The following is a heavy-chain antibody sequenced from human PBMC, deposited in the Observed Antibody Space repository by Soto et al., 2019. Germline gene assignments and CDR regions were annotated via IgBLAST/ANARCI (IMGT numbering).Heavy chain of an antibody. D-gene: IGHD3-3*01. Sequence: SLKVSCKAAVCTFSGYLGSWGSLAPGQGLEWMGGIIPIFNKANYAQKFQGRVTITADESTSTAYMELRSLRSDDTAVYYCARESILPVWSGYYAPPTEYYGMDVWGQGTTVTVSS. J-gene: IGHJ6*02. V-gene: IGHV1-69*01. CDR1: VCTFSGYL. CDR3: ARESILPVWSGYYAPPTEYYGMDV. CDR2: IIPIFNKA.